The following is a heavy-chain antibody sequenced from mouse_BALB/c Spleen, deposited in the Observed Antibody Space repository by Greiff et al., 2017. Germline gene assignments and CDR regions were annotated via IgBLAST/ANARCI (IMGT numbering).Heavy chain of an antibody. J-gene: IGHJ4*01. CDR2: ISSGSSTI. V-gene: IGHV5-17*02. Sequence: EVQLVESGGGLVQPGGSRKLSCAASGFTFSSFGMHWVRQAPEKGLEWVAYISSGSSTIYYADTVKGRFTISRDNPKNTLFLQMTSLRSEDTAMYYCARWGWSYAMDYWGQGTSVTVSS. CDR1: GFTFSSFG. D-gene: IGHD2-3*01. CDR3: ARWGWSYAMDY.